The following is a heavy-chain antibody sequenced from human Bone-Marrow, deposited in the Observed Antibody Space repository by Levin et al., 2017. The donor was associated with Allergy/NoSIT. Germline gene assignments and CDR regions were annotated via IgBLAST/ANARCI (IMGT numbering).Heavy chain of an antibody. V-gene: IGHV3-30*18. CDR1: GFTFSSYG. CDR2: ISYDGSNK. J-gene: IGHJ6*02. CDR3: AKDYHSSSWYSLYYGMDA. Sequence: GESLKISCAASGFTFSSYGMYWVRQAPGKGLEWVAVISYDGSNKYYTDSVKGRFTISRDKSKNTLSLQMNSLRVEDTAVYYCAKDYHSSSWYSLYYGMDASGQGTTVTVSS. D-gene: IGHD6-13*01.